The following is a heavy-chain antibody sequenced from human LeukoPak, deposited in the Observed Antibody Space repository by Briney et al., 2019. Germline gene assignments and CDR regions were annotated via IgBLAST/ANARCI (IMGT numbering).Heavy chain of an antibody. J-gene: IGHJ4*02. CDR2: IYSTGST. Sequence: SETLSLTCTVSGGSISSYYWSWIRQPAGKGLEWRGRIYSTGSTNYNPSLKSRVTMSVDTSKNQFSLRLRSVTAADTAVYYCARQIASAGTAGFDFWGQGALVTVSS. V-gene: IGHV4-4*07. CDR1: GGSISSYY. CDR3: ARQIASAGTAGFDF. D-gene: IGHD6-13*01.